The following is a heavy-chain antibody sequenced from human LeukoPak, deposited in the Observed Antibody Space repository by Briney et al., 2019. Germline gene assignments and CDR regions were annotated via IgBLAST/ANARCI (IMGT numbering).Heavy chain of an antibody. CDR1: GFRFSDYS. J-gene: IGHJ4*02. Sequence: GGSLRLSCAASGFRFSDYSMNWVRQAPGKGLEGISYIGIDSGNTNYADSVKGRFTVSGDKAKKSLYLQMNSLRVEDTAVYYCARDYKYAFDNWGQGTLVTVSS. CDR3: ARDYKYAFDN. CDR2: IGIDSGNT. V-gene: IGHV3-48*01. D-gene: IGHD5-24*01.